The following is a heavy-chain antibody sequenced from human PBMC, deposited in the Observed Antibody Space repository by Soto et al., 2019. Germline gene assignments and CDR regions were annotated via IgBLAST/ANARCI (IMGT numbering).Heavy chain of an antibody. Sequence: SETLSLTCAVSGYSISSGYYWGWIRQPPGKGLEWIGSIYHSGSTYYNPSLKSRVTISVDTSKNQCSLKLSSVTAADTAVYYCARGLVRGVIIKNHNWFGPWGQGTLVTVS. J-gene: IGHJ5*02. V-gene: IGHV4-38-2*01. D-gene: IGHD3-10*01. CDR1: GYSISSGYY. CDR2: IYHSGST. CDR3: ARGLVRGVIIKNHNWFGP.